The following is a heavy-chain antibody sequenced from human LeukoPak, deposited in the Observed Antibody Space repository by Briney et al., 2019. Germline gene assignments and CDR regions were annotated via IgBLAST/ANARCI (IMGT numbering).Heavy chain of an antibody. J-gene: IGHJ6*02. Sequence: GGSLRLSCAASGFTFSSYEMNWVRQAPGKGLEWVSYISSSGSTIYYADSVKGRFTISRDNAKNSLYLQMNSLRAEDTAVYYCARDGSSDPNYYYYGMDVWGQGTTVTVSS. CDR3: ARDGSSDPNYYYYGMDV. D-gene: IGHD6-19*01. V-gene: IGHV3-48*03. CDR1: GFTFSSYE. CDR2: ISSSGSTI.